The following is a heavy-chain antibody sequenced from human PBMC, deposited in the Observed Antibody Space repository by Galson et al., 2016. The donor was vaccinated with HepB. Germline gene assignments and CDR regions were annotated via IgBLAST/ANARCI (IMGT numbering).Heavy chain of an antibody. CDR1: GGTFSSYA. V-gene: IGHV1-69*13. Sequence: SVKVSCKASGGTFSSYAISWVRQAPGQGLEWMGGIIPIFGTANYAQKFQGRVTITAEESTSTAYMELSSLRSEDTAVYYCARKEANHDSSGYAPGFDYWGQGTLVTVSS. CDR2: IIPIFGTA. D-gene: IGHD3-22*01. J-gene: IGHJ4*02. CDR3: ARKEANHDSSGYAPGFDY.